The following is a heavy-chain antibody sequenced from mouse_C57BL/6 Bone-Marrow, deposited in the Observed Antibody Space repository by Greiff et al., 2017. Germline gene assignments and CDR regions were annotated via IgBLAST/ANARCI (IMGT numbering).Heavy chain of an antibody. CDR1: GYSITSGYY. V-gene: IGHV3-6*01. Sequence: EVQLQQSGPGLVKPSQSLSHTCSVTGYSITSGYYWNWIRQFPGNKLEWMGYISYDGSNNYNPSLKNRISITRDTSKNQFFLKLNSVTTEDTATYYCARAGAWFAYWGQGTLVTVSA. CDR2: ISYDGSN. J-gene: IGHJ3*01. CDR3: ARAGAWFAY.